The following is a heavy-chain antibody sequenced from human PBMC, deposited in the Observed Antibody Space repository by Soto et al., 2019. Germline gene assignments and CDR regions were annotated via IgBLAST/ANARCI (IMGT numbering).Heavy chain of an antibody. J-gene: IGHJ4*02. Sequence: SETLSLTCAVYGGTFNGYYWSWIRQPPGKGLEWIGEINHSGSTNYSPSFQGHVTISADKSISTAYLQWSSLKASDTAMYYCARHGWLDQLDYWGQGTLVTVSS. V-gene: IGHV4-34*01. CDR3: ARHGWLDQLDY. D-gene: IGHD6-19*01. CDR2: INHSGST. CDR1: GGTFNGYY.